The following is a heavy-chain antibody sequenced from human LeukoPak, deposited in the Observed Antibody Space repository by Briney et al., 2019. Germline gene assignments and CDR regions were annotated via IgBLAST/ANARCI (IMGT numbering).Heavy chain of an antibody. V-gene: IGHV3-23*01. CDR3: AKDIKVGGTTPTT. D-gene: IGHD1-26*01. CDR2: ISASGTST. CDR1: GFTFSTYA. Sequence: GGSLRLSCAGSGFTFSTYAMSWVRQAPGKGLEWVSVISASGTSTKYPDSVKGRFTISRDNSKNTLYLQVNSLRVEDTAVYYCAKDIKVGGTTPTTWGQGTLVTVSS. J-gene: IGHJ5*02.